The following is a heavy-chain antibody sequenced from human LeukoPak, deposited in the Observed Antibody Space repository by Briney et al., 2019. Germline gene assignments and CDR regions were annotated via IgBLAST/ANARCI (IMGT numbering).Heavy chain of an antibody. J-gene: IGHJ4*02. CDR3: ARVSVNTAMVTSFDY. V-gene: IGHV4-38-2*02. CDR1: GYSISSGYY. CDR2: IYHSGRT. D-gene: IGHD5-18*01. Sequence: PSETLSLTCTVSGYSISSGYYWGWIRQPPGKGLEWIGSIYHSGRTFYNPSLKSRVTISVDTSKNQFSLKLSSVTAADTAVYYCARVSVNTAMVTSFDYWGQGTLVTVSS.